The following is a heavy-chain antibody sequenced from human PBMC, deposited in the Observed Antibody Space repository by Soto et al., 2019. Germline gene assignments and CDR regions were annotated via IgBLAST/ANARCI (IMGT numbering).Heavy chain of an antibody. CDR2: VNWNSAGI. D-gene: IGHD2-2*01. CDR3: ARRPGKYCSPTMCYASDY. CDR1: GFTVDAYA. V-gene: IGHV3-20*04. Sequence: PGGSMRLACASSGFTVDAYAMSWVRKDPGKGLEWVSDVNWNSAGIGYADSVKGRFTISRDNAKNSLYLQMNSLRAEDTALYYCARRPGKYCSPTMCYASDYWGQGTLVTVSS. J-gene: IGHJ4*02.